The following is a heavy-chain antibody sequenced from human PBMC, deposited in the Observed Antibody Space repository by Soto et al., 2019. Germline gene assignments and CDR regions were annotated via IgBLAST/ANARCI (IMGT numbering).Heavy chain of an antibody. CDR3: ARAKAPLYSSSWYWFDP. D-gene: IGHD6-13*01. CDR1: GGSISSYY. V-gene: IGHV4-59*08. CDR2: IYYSGST. J-gene: IGHJ5*02. Sequence: ETLSRTCTVCGGSISSYYWSWIRQPPGKGLEWIGYIYYSGSTNYNPSLKSRVTTSVDTSKNQFSLKLSSVTAADTAVYYCARAKAPLYSSSWYWFDPWGQGTLVTVSS.